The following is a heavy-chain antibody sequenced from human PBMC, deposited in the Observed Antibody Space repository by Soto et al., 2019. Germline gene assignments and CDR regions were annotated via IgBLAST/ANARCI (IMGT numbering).Heavy chain of an antibody. J-gene: IGHJ4*02. D-gene: IGHD3-10*01. CDR3: ARDKSDSGSTDYYFDY. CDR1: GYTFTSYY. CDR2: INPSGGST. V-gene: IGHV1-46*03. Sequence: ASEKVSCKASGYTFTSYYMHWVRQAPGQGLEWMGIINPSGGSTSYAQKFQGRVTMTRDTSTSTVYMELSSLRSEDTAVYYCARDKSDSGSTDYYFDYWGQGTLVTVSS.